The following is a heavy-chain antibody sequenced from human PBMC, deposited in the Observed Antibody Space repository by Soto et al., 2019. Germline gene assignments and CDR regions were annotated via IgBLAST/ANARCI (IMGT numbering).Heavy chain of an antibody. CDR2: TYSGGST. V-gene: IGHV3-66*01. D-gene: IGHD6-25*01. CDR3: ARAPSWTAGPFDY. J-gene: IGHJ4*02. Sequence: VQLVESGGGLVQPGGSLRLSCAASGFTVSSNYMSWVRQAPGKGPEWVSVTYSGGSTYYADSVKGRFTISRDNSKNTLYLQMNSLRAEDTAVYYCARAPSWTAGPFDYWGQGTLVTVSS. CDR1: GFTVSSNY.